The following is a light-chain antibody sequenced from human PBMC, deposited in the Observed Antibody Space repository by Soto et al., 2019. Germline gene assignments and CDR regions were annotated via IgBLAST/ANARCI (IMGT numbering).Light chain of an antibody. CDR1: SSDVGSYNL. CDR2: EGS. Sequence: ALTQPASVSGSPGQSITISCTGTSSDVGSYNLVSWYQQHPGKAPKLMIYEGSKRPSGVSNRFSGSKSGNTASLTISGLQAEDEADYYCCSYAGSSGYVFGTGTKVTVL. V-gene: IGLV2-23*01. J-gene: IGLJ1*01. CDR3: CSYAGSSGYV.